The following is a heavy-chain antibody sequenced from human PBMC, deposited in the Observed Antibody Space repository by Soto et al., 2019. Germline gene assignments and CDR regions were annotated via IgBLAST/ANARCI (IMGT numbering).Heavy chain of an antibody. J-gene: IGHJ4*02. CDR1: GYTFTSYG. CDR2: ISAYNGNT. CDR3: GGGYYSGAAPWY. D-gene: IGHD3-10*01. Sequence: QVQLVQSGAEVKKPGASVKVSCKASGYTFTSYGISWVRQAPGQGLEWMGWISAYNGNTNYAQKLQGRVTMTTDTPPTTAYREVCGRECDDPAGYYFGGGYYSGAAPWYWGQGPLLPASS. V-gene: IGHV1-18*01.